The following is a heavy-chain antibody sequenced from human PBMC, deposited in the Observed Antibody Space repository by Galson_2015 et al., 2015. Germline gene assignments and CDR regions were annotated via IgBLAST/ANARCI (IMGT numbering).Heavy chain of an antibody. J-gene: IGHJ4*02. Sequence: SLRLSCAASGFTFSSYSMNWVRQAPGKGLEWVSSISSSSSYIYYADSVKGRFTISRDNAKNSLYLQMNSLRAEDTAVYYCARDLGELGGGGVKTSPIDYWGQGTLVTVSS. CDR1: GFTFSSYS. CDR3: ARDLGELGGGGVKTSPIDY. D-gene: IGHD2-21*01. V-gene: IGHV3-21*01. CDR2: ISSSSSYI.